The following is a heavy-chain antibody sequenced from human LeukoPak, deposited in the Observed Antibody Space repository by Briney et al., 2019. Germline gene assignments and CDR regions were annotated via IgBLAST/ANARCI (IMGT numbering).Heavy chain of an antibody. D-gene: IGHD4-17*01. CDR3: ARAKKTLRPVFDY. Sequence: GGSLRLSCAASGFTFSSYWMHWVRQAPGKGLVWVSRINSDGSSTSYADSVKGRFTISRDDAKNTLYLQMNSLRAEDTAVYYCARAKKTLRPVFDYWGQGTLVTVSS. CDR1: GFTFSSYW. J-gene: IGHJ4*02. V-gene: IGHV3-74*01. CDR2: INSDGSST.